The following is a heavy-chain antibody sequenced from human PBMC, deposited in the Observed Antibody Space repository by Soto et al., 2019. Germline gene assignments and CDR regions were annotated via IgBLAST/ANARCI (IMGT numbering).Heavy chain of an antibody. J-gene: IGHJ4*02. CDR1: GGSISSGGYS. CDR3: ARVQLEGSDSSGRLDY. D-gene: IGHD3-22*01. Sequence: QLQLQESGSGLVKPSQTLSLTCAVSGGSISSGGYSWSWIRQPPGKGLEWIGYIYHSGSTYYNPSLKSRVTISVDRSKNQFSLKLSSVTAADTAVYYCARVQLEGSDSSGRLDYWGQGTLVTVSS. V-gene: IGHV4-30-2*01. CDR2: IYHSGST.